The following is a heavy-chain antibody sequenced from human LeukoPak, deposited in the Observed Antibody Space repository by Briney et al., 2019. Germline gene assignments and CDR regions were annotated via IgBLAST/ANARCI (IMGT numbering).Heavy chain of an antibody. CDR1: GGTFSSYA. CDR3: ARDRSGYYYYYFDY. CDR2: IIPIFGTA. Sequence: ASVKVSCKASGGTFSSYAISWVRQAPGQGLEWMGGIIPIFGTANYAQKFQGRVTITADKSTSTAYVELSSLRSEDTAVYYCARDRSGYYYYYFDYWGQGTLVTVSS. D-gene: IGHD3-22*01. J-gene: IGHJ4*02. V-gene: IGHV1-69*06.